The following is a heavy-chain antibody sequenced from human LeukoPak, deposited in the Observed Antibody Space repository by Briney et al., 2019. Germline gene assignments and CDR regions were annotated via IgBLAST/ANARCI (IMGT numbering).Heavy chain of an antibody. CDR3: ARVGATMVRGVTDY. D-gene: IGHD3-10*01. CDR1: GYTFTGYY. J-gene: IGHJ4*02. CDR2: INPNSGGT. Sequence: GASVRVSCKASGYTFTGYYMHWVRQAPGQGLEWMGWINPNSGGTNYAQKFQGRVTMTRDTSISTAYMELSRLRSDDTAVYYCARVGATMVRGVTDYWGQGTLVTVSS. V-gene: IGHV1-2*02.